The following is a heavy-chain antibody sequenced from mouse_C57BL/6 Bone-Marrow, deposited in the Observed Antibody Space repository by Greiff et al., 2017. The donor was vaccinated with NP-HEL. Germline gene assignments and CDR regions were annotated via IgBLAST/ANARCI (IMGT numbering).Heavy chain of an antibody. J-gene: IGHJ2*01. Sequence: EVKLVESGPGLVKPSQSLSLTCSVTGYSITSGYYWNWIRQFPGNKLEWMGYISYDGSNNYNPSLKNRISITRDTSKNQFFLKLNSVTTEDTATYYCARDGDGYLDYWGQGTTLTVSS. CDR1: GYSITSGYY. CDR2: ISYDGSN. V-gene: IGHV3-6*01. CDR3: ARDGDGYLDY. D-gene: IGHD2-3*01.